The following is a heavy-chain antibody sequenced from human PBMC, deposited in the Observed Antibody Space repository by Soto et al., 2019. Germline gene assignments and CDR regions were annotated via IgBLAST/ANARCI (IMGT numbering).Heavy chain of an antibody. J-gene: IGHJ4*02. D-gene: IGHD3-22*01. Sequence: GGSLRLACAASGFTFRRYWMHWVLQPPGNGLVCLSRIDSDCTTTQCEDCVRGRVTGCRGKAKSGLFLQMNSVRAEDTAVHYWASVGHSGYYLGPFHYWGQGT. CDR3: ASVGHSGYYLGPFHY. V-gene: IGHV3-74*03. CDR2: IDSDCTTT. CDR1: GFTFRRYW.